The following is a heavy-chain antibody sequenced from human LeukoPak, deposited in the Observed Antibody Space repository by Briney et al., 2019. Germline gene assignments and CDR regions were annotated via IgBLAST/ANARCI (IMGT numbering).Heavy chain of an antibody. J-gene: IGHJ4*02. Sequence: PSETLSLTCTVSGGSISSSNYYWGWIRQPPGKGLEWIGSIHYSGSSYYNSSLKSRVTISVDTSKNQFSLELMSVTAADTAVYYCARVRSWTYFDYWGQGTLVTVSS. CDR3: ARVRSWTYFDY. V-gene: IGHV4-39*01. CDR1: GGSISSSNYY. D-gene: IGHD6-13*01. CDR2: IHYSGSS.